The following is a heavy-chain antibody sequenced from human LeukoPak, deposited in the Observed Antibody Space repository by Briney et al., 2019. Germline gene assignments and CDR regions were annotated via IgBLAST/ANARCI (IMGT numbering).Heavy chain of an antibody. Sequence: TGGSLLLSCAASGFTFSDYYMSWIRQAPGKGLEWVSYISSSGSTIYYADSVKGRFTISRDNAKNSLYLQMNSLRAKDTAVYYCARVRIPTVTTGVHYFDYWGQGTLVTVSS. CDR1: GFTFSDYY. V-gene: IGHV3-11*04. J-gene: IGHJ4*02. CDR3: ARVRIPTVTTGVHYFDY. CDR2: ISSSGSTI. D-gene: IGHD4-17*01.